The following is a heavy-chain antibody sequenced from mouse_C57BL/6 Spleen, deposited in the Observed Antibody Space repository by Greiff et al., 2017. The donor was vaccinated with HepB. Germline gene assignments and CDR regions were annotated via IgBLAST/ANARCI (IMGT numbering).Heavy chain of an antibody. J-gene: IGHJ1*03. CDR2: INPSSGYT. CDR1: GYTFTSYT. CDR3: ARWTERGYFEV. Sequence: VQLQQSGAELARPGASVKMSCKASGYTFTSYTMHWVKQRPGQGLEWIGYINPSSGYTKYNQKFKDKATLTADKSSSTAYMQLSSLTSEDSAVYYCARWTERGYFEVWGTGTTVTVSS. V-gene: IGHV1-4*01.